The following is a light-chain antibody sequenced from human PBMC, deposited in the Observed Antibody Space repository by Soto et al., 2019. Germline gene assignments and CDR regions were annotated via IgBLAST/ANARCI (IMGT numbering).Light chain of an antibody. CDR1: QSISGW. CDR3: QQYRSWPRT. J-gene: IGKJ1*01. CDR2: DVS. V-gene: IGKV1-5*01. Sequence: DIQMTQSPSTLSASVGDRVTITCRASQSISGWLAWYQQKPGKAPKLLIYDVSSLESGVPSRFSGSGSGTEFTLTISSLRPEDFGVYYCQQYRSWPRTFGQGTKVDIK.